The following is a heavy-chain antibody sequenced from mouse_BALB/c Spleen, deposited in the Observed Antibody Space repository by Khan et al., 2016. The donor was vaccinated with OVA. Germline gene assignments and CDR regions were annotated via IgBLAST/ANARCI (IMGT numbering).Heavy chain of an antibody. CDR3: ERPPYLSHTREH. J-gene: IGHJ4*01. CDR1: GYTFTSYG. D-gene: IGHD2-10*01. Sequence: QIQLVQSGPELKKPGETVKISCKASGYTFTSYGMNWVKQSPGKALKWMGWINTYTGEPTYADDFKGRFAFSLETSASTAYLQINNLKNEDTATYFCERPPYLSHTREHWGQGTPVTGSP. CDR2: INTYTGEP. V-gene: IGHV9-3-1*01.